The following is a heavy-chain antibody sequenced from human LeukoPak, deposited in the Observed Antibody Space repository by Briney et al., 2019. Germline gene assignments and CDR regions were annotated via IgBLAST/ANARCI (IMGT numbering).Heavy chain of an antibody. CDR2: IRHDGSNK. Sequence: PGGSLRLSCAASGFTFSSYGMHWVRQAPGKGLEWVAFIRHDGSNKYYADSVKGRFTISRDNSKNTLYLQMNSLRAEDTAVFYCAIVQLSLDPWGQGSLVTVSS. CDR3: AIVQLSLDP. D-gene: IGHD5-18*01. V-gene: IGHV3-30*02. CDR1: GFTFSSYG. J-gene: IGHJ5*02.